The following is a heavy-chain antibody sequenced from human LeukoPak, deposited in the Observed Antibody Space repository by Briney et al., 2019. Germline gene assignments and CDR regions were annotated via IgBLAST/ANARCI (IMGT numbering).Heavy chain of an antibody. D-gene: IGHD2-2*01. CDR1: GGSISSSSYF. CDR2: IYYSGST. CDR3: ARYCSSTSCYFPYYYYGMDV. Sequence: PSETLSLTCTVSGGSISSSSYFWSWTRQHPGKGLEWIGYIYYSGSTYYNPSLKSRVTISVDTSKNQFSLKLSSVTAADTAVYYCARYCSSTSCYFPYYYYGMDVWGQGTTVTVSS. J-gene: IGHJ6*02. V-gene: IGHV4-31*03.